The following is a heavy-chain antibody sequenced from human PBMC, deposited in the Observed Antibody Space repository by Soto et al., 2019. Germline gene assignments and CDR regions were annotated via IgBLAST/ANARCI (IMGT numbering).Heavy chain of an antibody. V-gene: IGHV3-11*06. D-gene: IGHD3-10*01. Sequence: SXRLSCSSSGFTFSDYYLTLIRHAPGKGLECVSHVSSTSSNTNYADSVKGRFTISRDNTNNSLYLQMNSLRVEDTAVYYCARYSGSYYNADQYYGLEVWGQGTTVKVYS. CDR3: ARYSGSYYNADQYYGLEV. CDR1: GFTFSDYY. CDR2: VSSTSSNT. J-gene: IGHJ6*02.